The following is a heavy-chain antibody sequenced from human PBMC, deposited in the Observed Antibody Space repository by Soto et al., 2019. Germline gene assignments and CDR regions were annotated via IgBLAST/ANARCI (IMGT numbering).Heavy chain of an antibody. D-gene: IGHD4-17*01. J-gene: IGHJ5*02. Sequence: PSETLSLTCVVSGAPITSNDWWAWIPQSPGKGLEWLGEIYHTGKTTYNPSLKTRLTISLDKSKNQFSLNMSSVTAADTAVYYCARETYGDYVGYFDPWGQGTLVTVSS. V-gene: IGHV4-4*02. CDR1: GAPITSNDW. CDR3: ARETYGDYVGYFDP. CDR2: IYHTGKT.